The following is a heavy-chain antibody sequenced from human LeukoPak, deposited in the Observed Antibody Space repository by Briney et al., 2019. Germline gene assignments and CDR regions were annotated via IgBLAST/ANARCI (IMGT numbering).Heavy chain of an antibody. D-gene: IGHD5-18*01. Sequence: ASVKVSCKASGYTFMSYYMHWVRQAPGQGLEWMGLINPSGGSTRYAQKFQGRVTMTRDMSTSTVYMELSSLRSEDTAVYYCARALPHRRLMDTTMEQHWFDPWGQGTLVTVSS. V-gene: IGHV1-46*01. J-gene: IGHJ5*02. CDR1: GYTFMSYY. CDR3: ARALPHRRLMDTTMEQHWFDP. CDR2: INPSGGST.